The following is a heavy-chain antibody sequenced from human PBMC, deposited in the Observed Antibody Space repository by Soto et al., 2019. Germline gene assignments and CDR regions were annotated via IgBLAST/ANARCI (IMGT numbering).Heavy chain of an antibody. V-gene: IGHV4-34*01. CDR3: ARVRDWFAP. CDR1: GGSFSGYY. CDR2: IDHSGYT. D-gene: IGHD3-3*01. Sequence: QVQLQQWGAGLLKPSETLSLTCAVYGGSFSGYYWNWIRQPPGKGLEWIGEIDHSGYTNYNPSLKSRVTISVDTPKNQFPLRLTSVTAADTAVYSCARVRDWFAPWGQGTLVTVPS. J-gene: IGHJ5*02.